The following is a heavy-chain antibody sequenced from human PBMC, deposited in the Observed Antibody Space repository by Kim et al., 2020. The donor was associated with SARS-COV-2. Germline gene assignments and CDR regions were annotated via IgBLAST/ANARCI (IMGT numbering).Heavy chain of an antibody. D-gene: IGHD2-21*02. Sequence: GGSLRLSCITSGFKFDDFAMHWVRQGPGKGLEWVAGISWNTASVGYADSLRGRFIISRDNSRNSLYLQLNGLNIDDTALYFCAKSPSRGGDTRQAYFDNGGRGPLVAAS. CDR1: GFKFDDFA. CDR3: AKSPSRGGDTRQAYFDN. J-gene: IGHJ4*02. CDR2: ISWNTASV. V-gene: IGHV3-9*01.